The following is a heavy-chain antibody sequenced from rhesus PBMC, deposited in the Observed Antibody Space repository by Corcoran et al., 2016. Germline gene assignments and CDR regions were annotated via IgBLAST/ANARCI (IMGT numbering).Heavy chain of an antibody. J-gene: IGHJ6*01. V-gene: IGHV4-165*01. Sequence: QVQLQESGPGLVKPSETLSLTCAVSGGSTSGYWWGWSRQPPGKGREWIGYIGGCSAHPRYTPSLKSRVTSPTDTSTNQFSLKLGAVTAADTAVYYCARDNRGAGTYGLDSWGQGVVVTVSS. CDR2: IGGCSAHP. CDR1: GGSTSGYW. CDR3: ARDNRGAGTYGLDS. D-gene: IGHD5-42*01.